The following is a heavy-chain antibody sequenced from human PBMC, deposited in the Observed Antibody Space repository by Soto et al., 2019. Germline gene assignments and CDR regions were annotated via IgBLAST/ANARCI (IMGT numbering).Heavy chain of an antibody. J-gene: IGHJ4*02. CDR2: IIPIFGTA. CDR1: GGTFSSYA. V-gene: IGHV1-69*12. CDR3: ARTVPQYSSSWYY. Sequence: QVQLVQSGAEVKKPGSSVKVSCKASGGTFSSYAISWVRQAPGQGLEWMGGIIPIFGTANYAQKFQGRVTITADEATSTAYMELSSVRSEATAVYDCARTVPQYSSSWYYWGQGTLFTVSS. D-gene: IGHD6-13*01.